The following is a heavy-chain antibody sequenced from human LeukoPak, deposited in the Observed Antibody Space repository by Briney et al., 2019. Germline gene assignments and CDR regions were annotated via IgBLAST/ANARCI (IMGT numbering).Heavy chain of an antibody. D-gene: IGHD6-6*01. J-gene: IGHJ4*02. CDR2: MNPNSGNT. CDR1: GYTFTSYD. V-gene: IGHV1-8*01. Sequence: GASVKVSCKASGYTFTSYDINWVRQATGQGLEWMGWMNPNSGNTGYAQKFQGRVTMTTDTSTSTAYMELRSLRSDDTAVYYCARDLVMGSSSGYWGQGTLVTVSS. CDR3: ARDLVMGSSSGY.